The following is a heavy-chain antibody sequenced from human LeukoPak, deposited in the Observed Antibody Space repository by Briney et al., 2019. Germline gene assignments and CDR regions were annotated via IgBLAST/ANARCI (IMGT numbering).Heavy chain of an antibody. D-gene: IGHD6-19*01. CDR1: GYTFTGYY. Sequence: VASVKVSCKASGYTFTGYYMHWVRQAPGQGLEWMGWINPNSGGTNYAQKFQGRVTMTRDTSISTAYMELSRLRSDDTAVYYCARAVAATDYFDYWGQGTLVTVSS. CDR3: ARAVAATDYFDY. J-gene: IGHJ4*02. V-gene: IGHV1-2*02. CDR2: INPNSGGT.